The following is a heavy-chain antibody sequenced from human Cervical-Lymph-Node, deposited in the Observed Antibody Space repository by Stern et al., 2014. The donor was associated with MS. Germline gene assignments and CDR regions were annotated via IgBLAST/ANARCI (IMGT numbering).Heavy chain of an antibody. D-gene: IGHD6-19*01. CDR3: TRHVGSGWYGGAFNF. CDR1: SGSISSYY. Sequence: QVQLQESGPGLVKPSETLSLTCTVSSGSISSYYWSWIRQPPGKGLEWIGYIYYSGGTNYNPSLQSRVTLSADTSQNPVSLKLNPVTAADTAVYYCTRHVGSGWYGGAFNFWGQGTVVTVSS. V-gene: IGHV4-59*08. CDR2: IYYSGGT. J-gene: IGHJ3*01.